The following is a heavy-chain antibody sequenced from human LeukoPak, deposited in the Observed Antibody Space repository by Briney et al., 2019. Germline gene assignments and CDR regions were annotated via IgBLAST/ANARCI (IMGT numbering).Heavy chain of an antibody. CDR1: GGSFSGYY. CDR3: ARGLSPYYYDSSGYRKGDAFDI. V-gene: IGHV4-34*01. CDR2: INHSGST. J-gene: IGHJ3*02. D-gene: IGHD3-22*01. Sequence: ASETLSLTCAVYGGSFSGYYWSWIRQPPGKGLEWIGEINHSGSTNYNPSLKSRVTISVDTSKNQFSLKLSSVTAADTAVYYCARGLSPYYYDSSGYRKGDAFDIWGQGTMVTVSS.